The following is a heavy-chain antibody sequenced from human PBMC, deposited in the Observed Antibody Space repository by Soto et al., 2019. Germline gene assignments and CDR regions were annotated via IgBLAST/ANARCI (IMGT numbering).Heavy chain of an antibody. Sequence: ASVKVSCKASGYTFTSYGISWVRQAPGQGLEWMGWISAYNGNTNYAQKLQGRVTTTTDTSTSTAYMELRSLRSDDTAVYYCARDSIVVVPAAISGSDPWGQGTLVTVSS. CDR3: ARDSIVVVPAAISGSDP. CDR1: GYTFTSYG. CDR2: ISAYNGNT. V-gene: IGHV1-18*04. J-gene: IGHJ5*02. D-gene: IGHD2-2*01.